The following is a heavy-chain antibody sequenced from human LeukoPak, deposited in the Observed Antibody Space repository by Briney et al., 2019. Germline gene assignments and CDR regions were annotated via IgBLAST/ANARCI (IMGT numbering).Heavy chain of an antibody. J-gene: IGHJ4*02. CDR1: GYTFTNYG. Sequence: GASVKVSCKASGYTFTNYGISWVRQAPGQGLEWMGWISAYNGNTNYGQKFQGRVAMTTDTSTSTAYMELRSLRSDDTAVYYCARDIALLLGIAAAGPFDYWGQGTLVTVSS. CDR2: ISAYNGNT. CDR3: ARDIALLLGIAAAGPFDY. D-gene: IGHD6-25*01. V-gene: IGHV1-18*01.